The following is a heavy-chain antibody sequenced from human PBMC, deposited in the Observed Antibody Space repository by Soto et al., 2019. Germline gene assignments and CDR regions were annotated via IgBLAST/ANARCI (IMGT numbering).Heavy chain of an antibody. J-gene: IGHJ4*02. CDR2: IIPIFGTA. D-gene: IGHD3-10*01. Sequence: SVKVSCKASGGTFSSYAISWVLQAPGEGLEWMGGIIPIFGTANYAQKFQGRVTITADESTSTAYMELSSLRSEDTAVYYCARDSRGLDYYGSGSYSPAFDYWGQGTLVTVST. CDR1: GGTFSSYA. CDR3: ARDSRGLDYYGSGSYSPAFDY. V-gene: IGHV1-69*13.